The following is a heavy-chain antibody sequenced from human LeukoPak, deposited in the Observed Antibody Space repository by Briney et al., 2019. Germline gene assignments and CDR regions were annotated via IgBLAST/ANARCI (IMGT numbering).Heavy chain of an antibody. CDR2: IIPIFGTA. J-gene: IGHJ6*02. V-gene: IGHV1-69*13. D-gene: IGHD1-26*01. CDR3: ARIVGASSGYYYYGMDV. Sequence: SVKVSFTASGGTFSSYAISWVRQATGQGLEWMGGIIPIFGTANYAQKFQGRVTITADESTSTAYMELSSLRSEDTAVYYCARIVGASSGYYYYGMDVWGQGTTVTVSS. CDR1: GGTFSSYA.